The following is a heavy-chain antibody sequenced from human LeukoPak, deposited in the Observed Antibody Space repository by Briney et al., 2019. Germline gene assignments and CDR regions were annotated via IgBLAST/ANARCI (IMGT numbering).Heavy chain of an antibody. Sequence: GGSLRLSCAASGFTFSTYSMNWVRQAPGKGLEWVSSSYIYYADSVKGRFTISRDNSKNTVYLQMNSLRAEDTAVYYCAKERGAAAATVYFDYWGQGTQVTVSS. CDR1: GFTFSTYS. CDR2: SYI. CDR3: AKERGAAAATVYFDY. D-gene: IGHD6-13*01. V-gene: IGHV3-21*01. J-gene: IGHJ4*02.